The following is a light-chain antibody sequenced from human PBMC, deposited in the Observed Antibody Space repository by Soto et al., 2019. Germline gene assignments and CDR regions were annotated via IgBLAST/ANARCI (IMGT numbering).Light chain of an antibody. CDR3: QQLSNWRAIT. V-gene: IGKV3-11*02. Sequence: EIVLTQSPATLSLSPGERATLSCRASQSVSSYLAWYQQKPGQAPSLLIYDASNRATGIPARFSGSGSGRDYTLTISILEPEDFAVYYSQQLSNWRAITFGGGTKVEIK. J-gene: IGKJ4*01. CDR1: QSVSSY. CDR2: DAS.